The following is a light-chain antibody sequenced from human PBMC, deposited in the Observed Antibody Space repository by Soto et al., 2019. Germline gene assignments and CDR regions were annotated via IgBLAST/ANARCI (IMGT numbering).Light chain of an antibody. CDR3: QQYGTSPQP. V-gene: IGKV3-20*01. J-gene: IGKJ1*01. CDR1: QSVSGSY. CDR2: GAS. Sequence: EIVLTPSPGTLSLSQCERATLSCSASQSVSGSYLAWYQQKPGQAPRLLIYGASNRATGIPDRFSGSGSGTDFTLTISRLEPEDFAVYYCQQYGTSPQPFGQGTKVDIK.